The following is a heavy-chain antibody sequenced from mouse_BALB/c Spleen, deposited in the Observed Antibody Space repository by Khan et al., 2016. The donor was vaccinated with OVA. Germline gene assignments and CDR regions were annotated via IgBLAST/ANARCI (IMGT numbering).Heavy chain of an antibody. Sequence: QIQLVQSGPEVKNPGETVKISCKASGYTFTNYGLNWMNQAPGKGLKWMGWINTYTGEPLYADDFKGRFVFSLETSASTAYLQINNVKKEDMATYFCARSRGNYLLDYWGQGTTLTVSS. CDR1: GYTFTNYG. CDR3: ARSRGNYLLDY. V-gene: IGHV9-1*02. CDR2: INTYTGEP. D-gene: IGHD2-1*01. J-gene: IGHJ2*01.